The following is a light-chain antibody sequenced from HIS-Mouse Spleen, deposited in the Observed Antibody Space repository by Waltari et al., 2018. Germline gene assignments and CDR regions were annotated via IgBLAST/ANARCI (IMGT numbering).Light chain of an antibody. J-gene: IGLJ3*02. V-gene: IGLV2-14*03. CDR2: DVR. CDR3: SSYTSSSTLWV. CDR1: SSDVGGYNY. Sequence: QSALTQPASVSGSPGQSITISCTGTSSDVGGYNYVSWSQQHHGKAPKLMIYDVRNRPSGVSNRFSGSKSGNTASLTISGLQAEDEADYYCSSYTSSSTLWVFGGGTKLTVL.